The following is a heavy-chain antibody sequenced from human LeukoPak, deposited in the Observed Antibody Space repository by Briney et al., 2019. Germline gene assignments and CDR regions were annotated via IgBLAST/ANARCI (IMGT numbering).Heavy chain of an antibody. Sequence: SGGSLRLSCAASGFTFSSYAMSWVRQAPGKGLEWVSSINGSGGSTYYADSVKGRFTISRDSSRNTVYLQMNSLRSEDTAVYYSARDADVAGRFLSWLPAYYYYYMDVWGKGTTVTVSS. D-gene: IGHD3-3*01. CDR1: GFTFSSYA. CDR3: ARDADVAGRFLSWLPAYYYYYMDV. CDR2: INGSGGST. J-gene: IGHJ6*03. V-gene: IGHV3-23*01.